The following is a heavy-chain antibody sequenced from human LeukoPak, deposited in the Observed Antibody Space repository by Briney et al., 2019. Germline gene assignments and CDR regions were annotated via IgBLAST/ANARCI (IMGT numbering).Heavy chain of an antibody. J-gene: IGHJ3*02. Sequence: PSETLSLTCTGSVGSIRNYYWSWLRQPRGKGLDGMGYIYYSGTTNYTPSLKTRATISVATSKNQFSLKLSSVTAADTAVYYCGRHRFRHIVVLGAFDIWGQGTMVTVSS. CDR2: IYYSGTT. D-gene: IGHD2-21*01. V-gene: IGHV4-59*08. CDR1: VGSIRNYY. CDR3: GRHRFRHIVVLGAFDI.